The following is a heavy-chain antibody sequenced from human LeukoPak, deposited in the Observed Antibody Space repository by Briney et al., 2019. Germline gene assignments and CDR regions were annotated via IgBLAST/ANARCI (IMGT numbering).Heavy chain of an antibody. CDR1: GFTFTTYS. J-gene: IGHJ4*02. V-gene: IGHV3-48*01. CDR3: AKEYCSGGSCYSGY. D-gene: IGHD2-15*01. Sequence: GGSLRLSCAASGFTFTTYSMNWVRQAPGKGLEWVSYITTTSSIIYYADSVKGRFTISRDNAKNSLYLQMSSLRGEDTAVYHCAKEYCSGGSCYSGYWGQGALVTVSS. CDR2: ITTTSSII.